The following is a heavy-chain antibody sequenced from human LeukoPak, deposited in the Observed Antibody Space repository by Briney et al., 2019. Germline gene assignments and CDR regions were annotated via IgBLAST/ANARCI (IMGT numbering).Heavy chain of an antibody. D-gene: IGHD6-25*01. Sequence: GGSLRLSCAASGLTLGSYPMNSVRQAPGRGLEWVSYISGSDNTRSYADSVKGRFTISRDNAKSSLSLQMNSLRAEDTAVYYCSGRASAGHLDAFDIWGQGTLITVSS. CDR1: GLTLGSYP. V-gene: IGHV3-48*03. CDR3: SGRASAGHLDAFDI. J-gene: IGHJ3*02. CDR2: ISGSDNTR.